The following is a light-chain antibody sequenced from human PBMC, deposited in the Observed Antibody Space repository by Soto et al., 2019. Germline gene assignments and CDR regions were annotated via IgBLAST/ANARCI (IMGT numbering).Light chain of an antibody. J-gene: IGLJ2*01. CDR3: SSYTSSSTVV. CDR2: EVS. CDR1: SSDVGGYDS. Sequence: QSALTQPASVSGSPGQSITISCTGTSSDVGGYDSVSWYQQHPGKAPKLMIYEVSNRPSGVSNRFSVSKSGNTASLTISGLQAEDEADYYCSSYTSSSTVVFGGGTKVTVL. V-gene: IGLV2-14*01.